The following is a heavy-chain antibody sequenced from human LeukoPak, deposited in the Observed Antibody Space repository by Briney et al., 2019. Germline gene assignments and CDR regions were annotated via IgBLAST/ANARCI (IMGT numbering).Heavy chain of an antibody. Sequence: GGSLRLSCVVSGFTFSSHWMYWVRQAPGKGLVWVSRITSDGTATSYADSVKGRFTISRDNARNTLYLQMDNLRAEDAAVYYCGPSDSSVSGTSPTDFWGQGTLVTVSS. D-gene: IGHD3-10*01. CDR2: ITSDGTAT. CDR1: GFTFSSHW. V-gene: IGHV3-74*01. CDR3: GPSDSSVSGTSPTDF. J-gene: IGHJ4*02.